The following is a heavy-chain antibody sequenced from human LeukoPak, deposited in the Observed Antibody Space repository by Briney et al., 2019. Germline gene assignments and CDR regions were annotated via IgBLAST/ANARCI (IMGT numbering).Heavy chain of an antibody. Sequence: GGSLRLXCAASGFTFSDHYIDWVRQAPGKGLEWFARTRNKVNSYTTAYAASVTGRFTVSRDDSGNSVYLQMNSLKIEDTAVYYCARSMYGEGRRIIDFDYWGQGSLLTVSS. CDR3: ARSMYGEGRRIIDFDY. CDR2: TRNKVNSYTT. D-gene: IGHD4/OR15-4a*01. CDR1: GFTFSDHY. J-gene: IGHJ4*02. V-gene: IGHV3-72*01.